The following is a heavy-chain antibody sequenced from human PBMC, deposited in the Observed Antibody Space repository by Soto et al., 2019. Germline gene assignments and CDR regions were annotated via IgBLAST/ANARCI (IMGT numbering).Heavy chain of an antibody. CDR2: IKQDGSEK. D-gene: IGHD3-3*01. J-gene: IGHJ4*02. CDR3: ARGLRFLEWLSHVNYFDY. V-gene: IGHV3-7*04. CDR1: GFTFSSYW. Sequence: GGSLRLSCAASGFTFSSYWMSWVRQAPGKGLEWVANIKQDGSEKYYVDSVKGRFTISRDNAKNSLYLQMNSLRAEDTAVYYCARGLRFLEWLSHVNYFDYWGQGTLVTVSS.